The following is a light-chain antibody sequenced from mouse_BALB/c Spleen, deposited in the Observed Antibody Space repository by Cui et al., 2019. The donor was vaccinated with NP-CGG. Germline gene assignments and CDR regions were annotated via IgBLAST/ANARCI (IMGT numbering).Light chain of an antibody. CDR2: GTN. CDR3: ALWYSNHWV. Sequence: QTVLTQASALTTSPGETVTLTCRSHTGAVTTSNYPNWVQEKPDHLFTGLIGGTNNRAPGVPARFSGSLIGDKAALTITGAQTEDEAIYFCALWYSNHWVFGGGTKLTVL. V-gene: IGLV1*01. J-gene: IGLJ1*01. CDR1: TGAVTTSNY.